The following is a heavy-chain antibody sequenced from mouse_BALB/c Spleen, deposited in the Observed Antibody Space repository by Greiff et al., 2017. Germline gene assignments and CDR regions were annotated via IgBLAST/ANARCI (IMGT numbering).Heavy chain of an antibody. CDR2: ISSGGGNT. J-gene: IGHJ4*01. V-gene: IGHV5-9*03. Sequence: EVQLVESGGGLVKPGGSLKLSCAASGFTFSSYTMSWVRQTPEKRLEWVATISSGGGNTYYPDSVKGRFTISRDNAKNNLYLQMSSLRSEDTALYYCARSTMVTYYAMDYWGQGTSVTVSS. CDR1: GFTFSSYT. D-gene: IGHD2-2*01. CDR3: ARSTMVTYYAMDY.